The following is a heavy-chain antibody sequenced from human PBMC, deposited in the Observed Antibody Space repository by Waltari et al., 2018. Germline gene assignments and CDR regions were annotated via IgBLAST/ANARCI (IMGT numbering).Heavy chain of an antibody. CDR2: IIPIFGTG. V-gene: IGHV1-69*05. CDR3: AREDSMITFGGFDY. J-gene: IGHJ4*02. Sequence: QVQLVQSGAEVKKPGSSVKVSCKASGGTFSSYAISWVRQAPGQGLEWMGGIIPIFGTGNYEQKCQGIVTITTDESTSTAYMELSSLRSEDTAVYYCAREDSMITFGGFDYWGQGTLVTVSS. D-gene: IGHD3-16*01. CDR1: GGTFSSYA.